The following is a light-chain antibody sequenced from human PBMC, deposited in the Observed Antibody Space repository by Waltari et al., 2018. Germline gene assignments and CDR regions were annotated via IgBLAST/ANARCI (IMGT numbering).Light chain of an antibody. CDR3: QQYYNVPRT. CDR2: DAS. V-gene: IGKV1-33*01. J-gene: IGKJ5*01. Sequence: DIQMTQSPSSLSAPVGDRVTITCQASQHVSKYLNWYQQKPGKAPNLLIYDASNLQRGVPSRFSGSGSGTHFTFTISSLQPEDIATYYCQQYYNVPRTFGQGTRLEIK. CDR1: QHVSKY.